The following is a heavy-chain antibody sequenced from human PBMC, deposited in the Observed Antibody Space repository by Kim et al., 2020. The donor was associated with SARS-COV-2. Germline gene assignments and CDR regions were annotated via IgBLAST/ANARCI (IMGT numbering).Heavy chain of an antibody. J-gene: IGHJ6*02. CDR2: IKGDGTEK. V-gene: IGHV3-7*03. CDR3: ARGDWDKYCAGGSCYGQLDV. D-gene: IGHD2-15*01. Sequence: GGSLRLSCAAPDFPFSSYWMTWVRQAPGEGLEWVATIKGDGTEKFYVDAVRGRFTISRDNAKDSVSLQMNSLRVDDTAVYYCARGDWDKYCAGGSCYGQLDVWGQGTPVTVSS. CDR1: DFPFSSYW.